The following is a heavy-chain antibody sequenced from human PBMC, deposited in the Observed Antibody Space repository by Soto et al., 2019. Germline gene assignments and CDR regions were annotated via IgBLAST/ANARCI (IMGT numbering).Heavy chain of an antibody. CDR2: INPSGGST. CDR3: ARDHPTAAGMSTPDLLSGTY. D-gene: IGHD6-13*01. J-gene: IGHJ4*02. CDR1: GYTFTSYY. V-gene: IGHV1-46*01. Sequence: GASVKVSCKASGYTFTSYYMHWVRQAPGQGLEWMGIINPSGGSTSYAQKFQGRVTMTRDTSTSTVYMELSSLRSEDTAVYYCARDHPTAAGMSTPDLLSGTYWGRGTLVTVSS.